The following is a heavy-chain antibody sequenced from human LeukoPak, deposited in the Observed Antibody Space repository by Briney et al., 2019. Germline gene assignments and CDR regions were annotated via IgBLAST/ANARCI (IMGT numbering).Heavy chain of an antibody. V-gene: IGHV1-2*02. J-gene: IGHJ4*02. CDR3: ARGHSSLRLYYFDY. CDR1: GYIFTGNF. Sequence: ASVKVSCKASGYIFTGNFIHWVRQAPGQGLEWVGWINPNGGGTNYAQKFQGRVTMTRDTSISTAYMDLSSLTSEDTAIYYCARGHSSLRLYYFDYWGQGTLVTVSS. CDR2: INPNGGGT. D-gene: IGHD6-6*01.